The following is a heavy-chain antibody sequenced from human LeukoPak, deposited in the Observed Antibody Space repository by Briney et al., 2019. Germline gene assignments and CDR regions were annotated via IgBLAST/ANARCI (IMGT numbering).Heavy chain of an antibody. CDR3: ARVLMITFGGGTNWFDP. CDR2: IIPIFGTA. D-gene: IGHD3-16*01. J-gene: IGHJ5*02. V-gene: IGHV1-69*13. Sequence: SVKVSCKASGGTFSSYAISWVRQAPGQGLEWMGGIIPIFGTANYAQKFQGRVTITADESTSTAYMELSSLRSEDTAVYYCARVLMITFGGGTNWFDPWGQGTLVTVSS. CDR1: GGTFSSYA.